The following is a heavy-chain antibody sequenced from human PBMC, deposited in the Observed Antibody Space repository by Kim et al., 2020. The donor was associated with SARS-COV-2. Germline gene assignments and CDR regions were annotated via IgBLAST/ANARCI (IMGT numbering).Heavy chain of an antibody. J-gene: IGHJ4*02. D-gene: IGHD3-10*01. V-gene: IGHV1-69*01. CDR3: ARDMSMVRGVMGY. Sequence: YAQKVQGRVTITADESTSTAYMALSSLRAEDTAVYYCARDMSMVRGVMGYWGQGTLVTVSS.